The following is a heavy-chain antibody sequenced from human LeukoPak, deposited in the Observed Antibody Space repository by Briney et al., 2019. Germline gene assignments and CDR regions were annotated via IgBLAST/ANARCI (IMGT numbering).Heavy chain of an antibody. CDR1: GLTFSNFG. Sequence: GGSLRLSCAASGLTFSNFGMHWARQAPGKGLEWVAVISYDGSDQYYIDSVKGRFTISRDNSKNTLYLQMNSLRAEDTAVYYCARGGHVDAFDIWGQGTMVTVSS. CDR3: ARGGHVDAFDI. CDR2: ISYDGSDQ. V-gene: IGHV3-30*03. J-gene: IGHJ3*02.